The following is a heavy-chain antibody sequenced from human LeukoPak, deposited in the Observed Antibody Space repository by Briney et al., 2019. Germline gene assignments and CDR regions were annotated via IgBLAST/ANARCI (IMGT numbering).Heavy chain of an antibody. Sequence: ASVKVSCKASGYTFTGYYMHWVRQAPGQGLEWMGWINSNSGGTNYAQKFQGRVTMTRDTSISTAYMELSRLRSDDTAVYYCARVNGEYYYDSSGYYYFSGNAFDIWGQGTMVTVSS. CDR1: GYTFTGYY. V-gene: IGHV1-2*02. D-gene: IGHD3-22*01. CDR3: ARVNGEYYYDSSGYYYFSGNAFDI. CDR2: INSNSGGT. J-gene: IGHJ3*02.